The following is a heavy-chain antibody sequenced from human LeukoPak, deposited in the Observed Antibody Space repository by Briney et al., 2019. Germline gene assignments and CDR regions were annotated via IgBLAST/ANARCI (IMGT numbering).Heavy chain of an antibody. CDR2: ISNSGSTI. V-gene: IGHV3-48*03. D-gene: IGHD2-2*01. CDR1: GFTFSSYE. Sequence: GGSLRLSCAASGFTFSSYEMNWVRQAPGKGLEWVSYISNSGSTIYYADSVKGRFTISRDNAKNPLYLQMNSLRAEDTAVYYCAREGYCSSTSCYEVGWFDPWGQGTLVTVSS. J-gene: IGHJ5*02. CDR3: AREGYCSSTSCYEVGWFDP.